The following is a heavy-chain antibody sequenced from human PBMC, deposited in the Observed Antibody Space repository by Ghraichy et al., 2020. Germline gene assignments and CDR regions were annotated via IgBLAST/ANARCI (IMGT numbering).Heavy chain of an antibody. D-gene: IGHD2-21*02. CDR2: ISGSGGST. V-gene: IGHV3-23*01. CDR3: AKVVGRHIVVVTGTKTYIDY. CDR1: GFTFSSYA. J-gene: IGHJ4*02. Sequence: GGSLRLSCAASGFTFSSYAMSWVRQAPEKGLEWVSAISGSGGSTYYADSVKGRFTISRDNSKNTLYLQMNSLRAEDTAVYYCAKVVGRHIVVVTGTKTYIDYWGQGTLVTVSS.